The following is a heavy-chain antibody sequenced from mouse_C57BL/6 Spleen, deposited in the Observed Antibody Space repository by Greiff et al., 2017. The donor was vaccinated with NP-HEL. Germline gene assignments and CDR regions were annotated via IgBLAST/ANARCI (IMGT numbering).Heavy chain of an antibody. V-gene: IGHV1-15*01. J-gene: IGHJ4*01. CDR2: IDPETGGT. D-gene: IGHD2-3*01. CDR3: NRCDDAFWTDY. CDR1: GYTFTDYE. Sequence: VQLQQSGAELVRPGASVTLSCKASGYTFTDYEMHWVKQTPVHGLEWIGAIDPETGGTASNQKFKGKAILTADKSSSTAYMELRSLTSEDSAVYYCNRCDDAFWTDYWGQGTSVTVS.